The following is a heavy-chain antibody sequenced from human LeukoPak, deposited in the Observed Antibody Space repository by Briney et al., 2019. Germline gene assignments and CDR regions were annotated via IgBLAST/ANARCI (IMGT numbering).Heavy chain of an antibody. CDR1: GGSISSGGYS. Sequence: SETLSLTCAVSGGSISSGGYSWSWIRQPPGKGLEWIGYIYYSGSTYYNPSLKSRVTISVDTSKNQFSLKLSSVTAADTAVYYCACHYDSSGYYNDAFDIWGQGTMVTVSS. D-gene: IGHD3-22*01. J-gene: IGHJ3*02. CDR3: ACHYDSSGYYNDAFDI. CDR2: IYYSGST. V-gene: IGHV4-30-4*07.